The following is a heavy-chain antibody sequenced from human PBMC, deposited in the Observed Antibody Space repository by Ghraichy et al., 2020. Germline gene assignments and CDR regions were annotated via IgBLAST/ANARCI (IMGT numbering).Heavy chain of an antibody. CDR2: IFSGGST. D-gene: IGHD1-14*01. CDR3: AREGTGSYGMDV. J-gene: IGHJ6*02. V-gene: IGHV3-53*01. CDR1: GFTFSSFA. Sequence: GGSLRLSCAASGFTFSSFAMSWVRQAPGKGLEWVSIIFSGGSTYYADSVKGRFTISRDNSKNTLFLQMNSLRAEDTAVYYCAREGTGSYGMDVWGQGTTVTVSS.